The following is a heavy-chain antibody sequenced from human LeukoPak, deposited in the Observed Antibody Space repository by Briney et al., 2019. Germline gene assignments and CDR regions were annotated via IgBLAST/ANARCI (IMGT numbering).Heavy chain of an antibody. CDR1: GFTFDDYN. D-gene: IGHD5-12*01. CDR2: ITWNGDST. Sequence: GGSLRLSRAASGFTFDDYNMHWVRQAPGKGLEGVSLITWNGDSTYYADSVEGRFTISRDNSKNSLYLQMNSLRTEDTALYYCAKDKWLRGYYYYYMDVWGKGTTVTVSS. CDR3: AKDKWLRGYYYYYMDV. V-gene: IGHV3-43*01. J-gene: IGHJ6*03.